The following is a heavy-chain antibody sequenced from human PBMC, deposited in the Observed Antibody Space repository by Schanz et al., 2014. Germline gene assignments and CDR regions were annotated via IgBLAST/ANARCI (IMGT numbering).Heavy chain of an antibody. V-gene: IGHV3-23*04. CDR3: AKVREWWPYYFDY. Sequence: EVRLVESGGGLVQSGGSLRLSCAASGFTFSSYWMHWVRQAPGKGLEWVSAISGSGGDTYYADSVKGRFTISRDNSKKTLYLQMSSLTAEDTAVYYCAKVREWWPYYFDYWGQGTLVTVSS. D-gene: IGHD2-15*01. J-gene: IGHJ4*02. CDR2: ISGSGGDT. CDR1: GFTFSSYW.